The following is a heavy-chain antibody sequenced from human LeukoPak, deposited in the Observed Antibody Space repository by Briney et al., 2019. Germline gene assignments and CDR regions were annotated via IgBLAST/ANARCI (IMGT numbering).Heavy chain of an antibody. V-gene: IGHV3-74*01. CDR3: ATDYAGNSLWYYYGLGV. CDR1: GFTFSGYW. Sequence: GGSLRLSCAASGFTFSGYWMHWVRQVPGKGLVWVSRINTDGSSTSYADSVKGRFTISRDNAKNTLYLQMNSLRAEDTAVYYCATDYAGNSLWYYYGLGVWGQGTTVTVSS. J-gene: IGHJ6*02. D-gene: IGHD4-23*01. CDR2: INTDGSST.